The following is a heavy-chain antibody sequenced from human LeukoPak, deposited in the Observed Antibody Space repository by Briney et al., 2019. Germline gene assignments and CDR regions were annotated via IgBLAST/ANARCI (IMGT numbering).Heavy chain of an antibody. Sequence: PGRSLRLSCAASGFTFDDYAMHWVRHAPGKGLEWVSGISWNSGRIGYADSVKGRFTISRDNAKNSLYLLMNSLRAEDMALYYCAKGSLVSSSYYPVYFDYWGQGTLVTVSS. D-gene: IGHD3-22*01. V-gene: IGHV3-9*03. CDR2: ISWNSGRI. CDR3: AKGSLVSSSYYPVYFDY. CDR1: GFTFDDYA. J-gene: IGHJ4*02.